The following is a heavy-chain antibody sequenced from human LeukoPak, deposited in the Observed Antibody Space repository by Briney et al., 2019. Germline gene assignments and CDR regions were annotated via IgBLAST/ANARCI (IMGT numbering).Heavy chain of an antibody. Sequence: ASAKVSCKASGYTLTNHAIHWVRQAPGQRLEWMGWSSAGNGDTKSAQEFQGRVTITRDTSATTAYMELSSLRSEDMAVYYCARGVDYGMDLWGQGPTGTVSS. CDR1: GYTLTNHA. V-gene: IGHV1-3*02. J-gene: IGHJ6*02. CDR2: SSAGNGDT. CDR3: ARGVDYGMDL. D-gene: IGHD3-3*01.